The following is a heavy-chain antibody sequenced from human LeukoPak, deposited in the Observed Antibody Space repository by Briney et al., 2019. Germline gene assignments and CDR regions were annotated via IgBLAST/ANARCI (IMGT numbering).Heavy chain of an antibody. CDR1: GFTFSDFA. V-gene: IGHV3-23*01. CDR3: AKVAHSGSYGLFDS. J-gene: IGHJ4*01. CDR2: ISSNGGST. D-gene: IGHD1-26*01. Sequence: PGGSLRLSCAASGFTFSDFAMSWVRHTPGKGLQWVSAISSNGGSTYYADSVKGRFTVSRDMSTNTLYLQMNSLRAGDTAVYYCAKVAHSGSYGLFDSWGQGALVTVSS.